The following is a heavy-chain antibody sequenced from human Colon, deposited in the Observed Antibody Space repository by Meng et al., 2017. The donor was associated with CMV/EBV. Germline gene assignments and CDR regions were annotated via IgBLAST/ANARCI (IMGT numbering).Heavy chain of an antibody. V-gene: IGHV1-2*02. Sequence: ASVKVSCKASGYSFTDYFIHWVRQAPGQGPEWMGWINPNTGGTKYAQKFEGRVIMTGDTSISTAYLDLSRLRSDDTSVYYCATSSYCDSMKCPEGNAFDIWGQGTMVTVSS. CDR2: INPNTGGT. J-gene: IGHJ3*02. D-gene: IGHD2/OR15-2a*01. CDR3: ATSSYCDSMKCPEGNAFDI. CDR1: GYSFTDYF.